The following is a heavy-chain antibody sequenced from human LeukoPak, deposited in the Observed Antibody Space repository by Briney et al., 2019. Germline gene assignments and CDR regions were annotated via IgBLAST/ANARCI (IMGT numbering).Heavy chain of an antibody. CDR2: IYYSWST. Sequence: SETLSLTCTVSGGSISSYCWSWIRQPPGKGLEWIGYIYYSWSTNYNPSFKSRVTISVDTSKTQLSLKLSSVTAADTAVYYCAGSPGVYYDMDVWGKGTTVTVSS. CDR3: AGSPGVYYDMDV. CDR1: GGSISSYC. V-gene: IGHV4-59*01. J-gene: IGHJ6*03.